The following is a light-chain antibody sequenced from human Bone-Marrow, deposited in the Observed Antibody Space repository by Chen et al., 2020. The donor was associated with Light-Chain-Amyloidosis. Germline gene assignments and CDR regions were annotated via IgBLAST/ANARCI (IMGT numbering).Light chain of an antibody. Sequence: SYVLTQPSSVSVAPGQTATIACGGNNIGSTSVHWYQQTPGQAPLPVVYDDSDRPPGIPERLSGSSSGTTATLPISRVEAGDEADYYCQVWDRSSDRPVFGGGTKLTVL. V-gene: IGLV3-21*02. J-gene: IGLJ3*02. CDR3: QVWDRSSDRPV. CDR1: NIGSTS. CDR2: DDS.